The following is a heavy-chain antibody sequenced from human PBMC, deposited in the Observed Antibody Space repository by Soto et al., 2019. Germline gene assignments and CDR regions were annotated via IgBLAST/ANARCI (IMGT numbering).Heavy chain of an antibody. CDR1: GSSISSYY. CDR3: SRVGGYYGDYPNFDY. J-gene: IGHJ4*02. Sequence: SETLSLTCSVSGSSISSYYWSWIRQPPGKGLEWIGNIYYSGSTNYNPSLKSRVIISVASSKNQFSLRLNSVTAADTAVYYCSRVGGYYGDYPNFDYWGQGALVTVSS. CDR2: IYYSGST. V-gene: IGHV4-59*01. D-gene: IGHD4-17*01.